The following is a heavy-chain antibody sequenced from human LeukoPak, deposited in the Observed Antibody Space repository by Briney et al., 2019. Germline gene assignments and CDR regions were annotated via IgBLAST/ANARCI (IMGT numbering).Heavy chain of an antibody. D-gene: IGHD3-22*01. CDR1: GGTFSSYA. CDR2: IIPILGIA. CDR3: AECDYDSSGSISG. J-gene: IGHJ4*02. Sequence: SAKVSCKAPGGTFSSYAISWVRQAPGQGLEWMGRIIPILGIANYAQKFQGRVTITADKSTSTAYMELSSLRSEDTAVYYCAECDYDSSGSISGWGQGTLVTVSS. V-gene: IGHV1-69*04.